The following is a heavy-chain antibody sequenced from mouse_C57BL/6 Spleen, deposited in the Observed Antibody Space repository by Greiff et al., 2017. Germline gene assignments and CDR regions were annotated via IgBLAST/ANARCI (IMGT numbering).Heavy chain of an antibody. CDR1: GYTFTDGY. D-gene: IGHD1-1*01. CDR2: INPNNGGT. V-gene: IGHV1-26*01. Sequence: VQLQQSGPELVKPGASVKITCKASGYTFTDGYMNWVKQSHGKSLERIGDINPNNGGTNHNHKVTSKAKLTLDKSSSTAYMELRSLSSEDSAVYYCARRGLYYYGKRDRYYFDYWGQGTTLTVSS. CDR3: ARRGLYYYGKRDRYYFDY. J-gene: IGHJ2*01.